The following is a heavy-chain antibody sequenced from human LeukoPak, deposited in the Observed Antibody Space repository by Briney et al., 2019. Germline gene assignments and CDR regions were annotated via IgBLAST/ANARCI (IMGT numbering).Heavy chain of an antibody. CDR3: ARDHNDFWSGSPVY. D-gene: IGHD3-3*01. CDR1: GGSISSGSYY. Sequence: PSETLSLTCTVSGGSISSGSYYWSWIRQPAGKGLEWIGRIYTSGSTNYNPSLKSRVTISVDTSKNQFSLKLSSVTAADTAVYYCARDHNDFWSGSPVYWGQGTLVTVSS. CDR2: IYTSGST. V-gene: IGHV4-61*02. J-gene: IGHJ4*02.